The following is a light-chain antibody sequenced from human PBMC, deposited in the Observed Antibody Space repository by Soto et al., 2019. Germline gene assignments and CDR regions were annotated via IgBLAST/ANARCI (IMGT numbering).Light chain of an antibody. CDR3: CSYAGSYTLL. Sequence: QSVLTQPPSVSGAPGQRVTISCTGNSSNIGAGFDVHWYQQLPGTAPKLLIYDNSNRPSGVPDRFSGSKSGTSASLAITGLQAEDGTDYYCCSYAGSYTLLFGGGTKLTVL. J-gene: IGLJ2*01. CDR1: SSNIGAGFD. CDR2: DNS. V-gene: IGLV1-40*01.